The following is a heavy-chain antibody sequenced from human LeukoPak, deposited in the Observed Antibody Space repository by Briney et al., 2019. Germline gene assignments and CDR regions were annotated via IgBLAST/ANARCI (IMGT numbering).Heavy chain of an antibody. J-gene: IGHJ4*02. CDR1: GFTSSSYS. CDR2: ISSSSSYI. Sequence: PGGSLRLSCAASGFTSSSYSMNWVRQAPGKGLEWVSSISSSSSYIYYADSVKGRFTISRDNAKNSLYLQMNSLRAEDTAVYYCARDPPTHYYDSSGYCDYWGQGTLVTVSS. D-gene: IGHD3-22*01. CDR3: ARDPPTHYYDSSGYCDY. V-gene: IGHV3-21*01.